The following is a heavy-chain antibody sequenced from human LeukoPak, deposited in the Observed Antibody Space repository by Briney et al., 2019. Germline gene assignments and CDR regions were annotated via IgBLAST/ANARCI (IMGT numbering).Heavy chain of an antibody. V-gene: IGHV4-39*01. J-gene: IGHJ5*02. CDR2: IYYSGTT. CDR3: ARRESNWFDP. CDR1: GGSISSTTYY. Sequence: SEILSLTCTVSGGSISSTTYYWGWIRQPPGKGLEWIGTIYYSGTTYYNPSLKSRVTISVDTSKNQFSLKLSSVTAADTAVYYCARRESNWFDPWGQGTLVTVSS.